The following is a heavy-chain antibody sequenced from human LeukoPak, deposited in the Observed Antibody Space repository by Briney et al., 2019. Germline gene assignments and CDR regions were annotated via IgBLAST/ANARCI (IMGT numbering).Heavy chain of an antibody. CDR3: ARHAPLGYCTNGVCIMDAFDI. D-gene: IGHD2-8*01. Sequence: SETLSLTCTVSGGSISSYYWSWIRQPPGKGLEWIGDIYYSGSTNYNPSLKSRVTISVDTSKNQFSLKLSSVTAADTAVYYCARHAPLGYCTNGVCIMDAFDIWGQGTMVTVSS. CDR2: IYYSGST. J-gene: IGHJ3*02. CDR1: GGSISSYY. V-gene: IGHV4-59*01.